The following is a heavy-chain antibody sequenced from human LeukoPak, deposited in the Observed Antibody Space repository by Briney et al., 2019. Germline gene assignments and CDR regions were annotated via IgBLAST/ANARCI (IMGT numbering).Heavy chain of an antibody. CDR1: GGSFSGYY. CDR3: ARGVRSSTSCYLDY. CDR2: INHSGST. V-gene: IGHV4-34*01. Sequence: SETLSLTCAVYGGSFSGYYWSWIRQPPGKGLEWIGEINHSGSTNYNPSLKSRVTISVDTSKNQFSLKLSSVTAADTAVYYCARGVRSSTSCYLDYWGQGTLVTVSS. D-gene: IGHD2-2*01. J-gene: IGHJ4*02.